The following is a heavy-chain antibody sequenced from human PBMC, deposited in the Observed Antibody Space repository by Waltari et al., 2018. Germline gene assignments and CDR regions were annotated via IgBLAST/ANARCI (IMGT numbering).Heavy chain of an antibody. CDR2: ISYTGAT. Sequence: QLQLQESGPRLVKPSETLSLTCTVYGCSITSNRHYLGYIRQPPGQGREWLGTISYTGATYSSPSLKSRVTISRDTSKNQLALTLGSVTAADTALYYCATYIGASLGTAAFDVWGQGTMVTVSS. V-gene: IGHV4-39*01. CDR3: ATYIGASLGTAAFDV. CDR1: GCSITSNRHY. D-gene: IGHD5-12*01. J-gene: IGHJ3*01.